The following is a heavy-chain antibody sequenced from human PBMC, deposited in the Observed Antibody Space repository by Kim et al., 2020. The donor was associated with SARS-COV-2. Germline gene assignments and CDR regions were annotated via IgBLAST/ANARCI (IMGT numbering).Heavy chain of an antibody. V-gene: IGHV1-69*01. Sequence: QKFQGRVTITADESTSTAYMELSSLRSEDTAVYYCARHRVYSYGFGSFDYWGQGTLVTVSS. J-gene: IGHJ4*02. D-gene: IGHD5-18*01. CDR3: ARHRVYSYGFGSFDY.